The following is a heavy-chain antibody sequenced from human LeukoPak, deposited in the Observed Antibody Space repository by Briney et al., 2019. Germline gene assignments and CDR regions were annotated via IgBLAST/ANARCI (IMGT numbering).Heavy chain of an antibody. Sequence: ASVKVSCKASGYTFTGYYMHWVRQAPGQGLEWMGRINPNSGGTNYAQKFQGRVTMTRDTSISTAYMELGRLRSDDTAVYYCATGGVRDYYGSGSYYNGGYWGQGTLVTVSS. CDR2: INPNSGGT. D-gene: IGHD3-10*01. J-gene: IGHJ4*02. CDR3: ATGGVRDYYGSGSYYNGGY. CDR1: GYTFTGYY. V-gene: IGHV1-2*06.